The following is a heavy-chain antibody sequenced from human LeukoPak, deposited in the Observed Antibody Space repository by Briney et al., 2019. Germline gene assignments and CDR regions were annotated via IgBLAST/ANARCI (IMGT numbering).Heavy chain of an antibody. J-gene: IGHJ4*02. CDR2: IYPADSDT. V-gene: IGHV5-51*01. Sequence: GESLKISCQVSGYIFTNYWIGWVRQMPGKGLKSMGIIYPADSDTTYSPSFEGQVTISADKSIDTVYLQWSSLKASDTATYYCARQSRDGSKTRGYYFDSWGQGTLVTVSS. CDR3: ARQSRDGSKTRGYYFDS. D-gene: IGHD3-10*01. CDR1: GYIFTNYW.